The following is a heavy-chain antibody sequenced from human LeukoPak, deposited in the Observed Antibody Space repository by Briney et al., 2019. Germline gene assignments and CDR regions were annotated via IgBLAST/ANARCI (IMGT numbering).Heavy chain of an antibody. D-gene: IGHD3-22*01. J-gene: IGHJ3*02. CDR1: GFTLSDYY. V-gene: IGHV3-11*04. Sequence: GGSLRLSCAASGFTLSDYYMSWIRQAPGKGLEWVSYISSSGSTIYYADSVKGRFTISRDNAKNSLYLQMNSLRAEDTAVYYCAKDPHPNYYDSSGPIWGQGTMVTVSS. CDR3: AKDPHPNYYDSSGPI. CDR2: ISSSGSTI.